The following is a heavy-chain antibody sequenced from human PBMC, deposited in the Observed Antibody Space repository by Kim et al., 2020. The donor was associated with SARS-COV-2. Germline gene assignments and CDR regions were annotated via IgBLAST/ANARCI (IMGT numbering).Heavy chain of an antibody. Sequence: SETLSLTCTVSGVSISSYYWSWIRQPPGKGLEWIGYIYHSGTTNYNPSLKSRGTISADTSKNQFSLKLSSVIAADTAVYYCAREIEIIIVRGVSNPGLRAMDVWGQGTTVTVSS. CDR1: GVSISSYY. CDR2: IYHSGTT. J-gene: IGHJ6*02. V-gene: IGHV4-59*13. CDR3: AREIEIIIVRGVSNPGLRAMDV. D-gene: IGHD3-10*01.